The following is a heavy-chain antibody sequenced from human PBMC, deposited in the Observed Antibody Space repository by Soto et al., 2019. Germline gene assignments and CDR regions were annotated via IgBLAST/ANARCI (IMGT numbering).Heavy chain of an antibody. CDR3: GKYLRESQYDYVWGSYSALDAFDI. J-gene: IGHJ3*02. CDR2: ISYDGINK. CDR1: GFTFSSYC. Sequence: GGSLRLSCAASGFTFSSYCMHWVRQAPGKGLEWVAVISYDGINKYYADSVKGRFTISRDNSKNTLYLQMNSLRAEDTAVYYCGKYLRESQYDYVWGSYSALDAFDICGQRTILTFSS. V-gene: IGHV3-30*18. D-gene: IGHD3-16*01.